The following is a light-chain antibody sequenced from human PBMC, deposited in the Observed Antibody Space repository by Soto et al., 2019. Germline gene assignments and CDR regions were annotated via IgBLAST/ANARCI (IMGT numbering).Light chain of an antibody. Sequence: EIVLAQSPATPSLSPGERATLSCRASQSVGTYLAWYQQKPGQAPRLLIYGASSRATGIPDRFSGSGSGTDFTLTISRLEPEDFAVYYCQQYVSTPLTFGGGTKVDIK. J-gene: IGKJ4*01. CDR2: GAS. CDR3: QQYVSTPLT. CDR1: QSVGTY. V-gene: IGKV3-20*01.